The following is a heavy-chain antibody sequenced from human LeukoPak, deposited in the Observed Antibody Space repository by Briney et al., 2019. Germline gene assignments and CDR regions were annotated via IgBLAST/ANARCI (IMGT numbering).Heavy chain of an antibody. CDR3: ARLWDSTGLYFYYYMDV. CDR1: GDSLGSGMYY. V-gene: IGHV4-39*01. CDR2: IYHSGSI. Sequence: SETLSLTCTVSGDSLGSGMYYWGWIRQAPGKGLTWIGSIYHSGSIFYNASFESRVAMSVDPSNNQFSLRVNSVTAADTAVYYCARLWDSTGLYFYYYMDVWGEGTTVTVSS. D-gene: IGHD6-19*01. J-gene: IGHJ6*03.